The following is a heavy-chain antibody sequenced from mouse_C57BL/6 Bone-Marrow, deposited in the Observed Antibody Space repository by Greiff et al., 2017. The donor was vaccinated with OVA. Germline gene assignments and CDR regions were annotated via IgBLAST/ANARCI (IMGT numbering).Heavy chain of an antibody. J-gene: IGHJ3*01. V-gene: IGHV14-2*01. Sequence: EVKLEESGAELVKPGASVQLSCTASGFNIKDYYMPWVKQRTEQGLEWIGRIDPEDGETKYAPKFQGKATITADTSYNTAYLQLSSLTSEDTAVYYCARDGYPAWFAYWGQGTLVTVSA. D-gene: IGHD2-3*01. CDR3: ARDGYPAWFAY. CDR2: IDPEDGET. CDR1: GFNIKDYY.